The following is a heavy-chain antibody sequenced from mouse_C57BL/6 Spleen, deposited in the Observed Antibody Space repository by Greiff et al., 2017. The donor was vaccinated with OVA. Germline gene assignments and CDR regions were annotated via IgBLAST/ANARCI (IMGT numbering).Heavy chain of an antibody. V-gene: IGHV14-1*01. Sequence: EVQLQQSGAELVRPGASVKLSCTASGFNIKDYYMQWVEQRPEKGLEWIGRIDPEDGDTEYAPKFQGKATMTAYTSANTAYLQLNSLTFEDTAVYYCTTDYCGSYAMDYWGQGTSVTVSS. CDR2: IDPEDGDT. CDR1: GFNIKDYY. D-gene: IGHD1-1*01. J-gene: IGHJ4*01. CDR3: TTDYCGSYAMDY.